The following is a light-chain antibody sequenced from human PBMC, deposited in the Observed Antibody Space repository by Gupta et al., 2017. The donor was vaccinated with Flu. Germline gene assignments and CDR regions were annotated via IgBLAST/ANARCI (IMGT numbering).Light chain of an antibody. CDR2: KAS. Sequence: STLSASVGDRVTITCRASQSISSWLAWYQQKPGKAPKLLIYKASSLESGVPSRFSGSGSGTEFTLTISSLQPDDFATYYCQQYNSYSPLTFGQGTKVEIK. J-gene: IGKJ1*01. CDR1: QSISSW. CDR3: QQYNSYSPLT. V-gene: IGKV1-5*03.